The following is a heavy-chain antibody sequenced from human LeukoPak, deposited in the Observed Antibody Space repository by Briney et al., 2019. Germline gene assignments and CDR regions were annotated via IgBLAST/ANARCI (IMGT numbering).Heavy chain of an antibody. CDR1: GFTFSSYA. Sequence: GGPLRLSCAASGFTFSSYAMSWVRQAPGKGLEWVSVISGSDGSTNYADSVKGRFTISRENSKNTLYLQMNSLRAEDTAVYYCAKRDYDILSFYYYMGVWGKGTTVTISS. D-gene: IGHD3-9*01. J-gene: IGHJ6*03. CDR3: AKRDYDILSFYYYMGV. V-gene: IGHV3-23*01. CDR2: ISGSDGST.